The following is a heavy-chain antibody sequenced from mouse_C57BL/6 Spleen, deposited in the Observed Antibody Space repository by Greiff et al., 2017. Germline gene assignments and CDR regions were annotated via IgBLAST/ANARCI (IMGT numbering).Heavy chain of an antibody. V-gene: IGHV5-16*01. J-gene: IGHJ1*03. CDR2: INYDGSST. CDR3: ARAGLSTWYFDV. CDR1: GFTFSDYY. Sequence: EVQLVESEGGLVQPGRSMKLSCTASGFTFSDYYMAWVRQVPEKGLEWVANINYDGSSTYYLDSLKSRFIISRDNAKNSLYLQMSSLKSEDTATYYCARAGLSTWYFDVWGTGTTVTVAS. D-gene: IGHD5-5*01.